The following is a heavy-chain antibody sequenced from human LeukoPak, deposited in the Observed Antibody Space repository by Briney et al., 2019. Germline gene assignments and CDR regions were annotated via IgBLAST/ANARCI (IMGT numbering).Heavy chain of an antibody. CDR2: IKQDGSEK. Sequence: GGSLRLSCAASGFTFSSYWMSWVRQAPGKGLEWVANIKQDGSEKYYVDSVKGRFTVSRDNAKNSAYLETNSLRVEDTGNCARFTRSASYEVYWGQGTLVTVSS. D-gene: IGHD3-10*01. CDR3: FTRSASYEVY. CDR1: GFTFSSYW. V-gene: IGHV3-7*01. J-gene: IGHJ4*02.